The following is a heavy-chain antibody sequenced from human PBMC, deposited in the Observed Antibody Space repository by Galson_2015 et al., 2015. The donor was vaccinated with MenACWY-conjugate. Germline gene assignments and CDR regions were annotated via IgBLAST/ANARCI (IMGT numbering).Heavy chain of an antibody. Sequence: QSGAEVKKPGESLKISCKGSGYSFPNYWIGWVRQMPGKGLEWMGLFNPANSETRYSPSFQGQVTISADESTSTAYLQWTSLKASDTAMYYCARHPPGGRGLDVWGRGTTVTISS. CDR1: GYSFPNYW. V-gene: IGHV5-51*01. CDR3: ARHPPGGRGLDV. D-gene: IGHD1-26*01. CDR2: FNPANSET. J-gene: IGHJ6*02.